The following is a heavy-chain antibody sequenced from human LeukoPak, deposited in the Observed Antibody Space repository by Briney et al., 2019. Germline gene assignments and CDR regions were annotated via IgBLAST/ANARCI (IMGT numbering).Heavy chain of an antibody. Sequence: GGSLRLSCAASGFTFSSYGMHWVRQAPGKGLEWVAVISYDGSNKYYADSVKGRFTISRDNSKNTLYLQMDSLRAEDTAVYYCAKDSGYSSSWAFDYWGQGTLVTVSS. CDR1: GFTFSSYG. J-gene: IGHJ4*02. CDR3: AKDSGYSSSWAFDY. D-gene: IGHD6-13*01. V-gene: IGHV3-30*18. CDR2: ISYDGSNK.